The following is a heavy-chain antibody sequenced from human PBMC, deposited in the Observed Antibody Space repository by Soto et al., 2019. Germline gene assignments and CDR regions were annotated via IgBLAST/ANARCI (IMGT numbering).Heavy chain of an antibody. CDR2: IYYSGST. CDR1: GGSISSGDYY. V-gene: IGHV4-30-4*01. Sequence: QVQLQESGPGLVKPSQTLSLTCTVSGGSISSGDYYWSWIRQPPGKGLEWIGYIYYSGSTYYNPSLKSRVTISVDTSKNQFSLKLSSVTAADTAVYYCARVRGFTIFGVVTLLNWFDPWGQGTLVTVSS. D-gene: IGHD3-3*01. CDR3: ARVRGFTIFGVVTLLNWFDP. J-gene: IGHJ5*02.